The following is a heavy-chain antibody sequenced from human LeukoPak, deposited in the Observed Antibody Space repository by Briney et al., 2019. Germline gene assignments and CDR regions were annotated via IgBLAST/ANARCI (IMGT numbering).Heavy chain of an antibody. CDR3: AKAGMARPGYMDV. CDR2: IYSGGST. J-gene: IGHJ6*03. CDR1: GFAVSSNY. Sequence: PGGSLRLSCAASGFAVSSNYMSWVRQAPGKGLEWVSIIYSGGSTFYADSVKGRFTISRDNSKNTLYLQMNSLRAEDTAVYYCAKAGMARPGYMDVWGKGTTVTISS. D-gene: IGHD6-6*01. V-gene: IGHV3-53*01.